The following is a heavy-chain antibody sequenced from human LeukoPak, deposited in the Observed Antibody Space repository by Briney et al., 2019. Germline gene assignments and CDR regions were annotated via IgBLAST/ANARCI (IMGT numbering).Heavy chain of an antibody. V-gene: IGHV3-23*01. CDR1: GFTLSNYG. Sequence: GGSLRLSCAVSGFTLSNYGMSWVRQAPGKGLEWAAGIGGGGGGTNYADSVKGRFTISRDNPKNTLYLQMNSLRAGDTAVYFCAKRGVVIRVILVGFHKEAYYFDSWGQGALVTVSS. CDR2: IGGGGGGT. CDR3: AKRGVVIRVILVGFHKEAYYFDS. J-gene: IGHJ4*02. D-gene: IGHD3-22*01.